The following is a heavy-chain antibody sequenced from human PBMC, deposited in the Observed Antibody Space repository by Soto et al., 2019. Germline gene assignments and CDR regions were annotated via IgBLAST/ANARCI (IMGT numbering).Heavy chain of an antibody. CDR3: ATAFGGWPPDS. Sequence: PGGSLRLSCAASGFTFSSYAMHWVRQAPGKGLEWVAIISYDGSNKYYADSVKGRFTISRDISKNTLYLQMNSLRAADTAVYYCATAFGGWPPDSWGQGTLVTVSS. V-gene: IGHV3-30-3*01. CDR1: GFTFSSYA. J-gene: IGHJ4*02. D-gene: IGHD6-19*01. CDR2: ISYDGSNK.